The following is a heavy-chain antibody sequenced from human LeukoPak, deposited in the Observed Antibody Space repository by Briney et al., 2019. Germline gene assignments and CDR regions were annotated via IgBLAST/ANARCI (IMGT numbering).Heavy chain of an antibody. CDR1: GFTFSSYA. V-gene: IGHV3-30-3*01. J-gene: IGHJ3*02. CDR2: ISYDGSNK. D-gene: IGHD2-15*01. Sequence: PGGSLRLSCAASGFTFSSYAVHWVRQAPGKGLEWVAVISYDGSNKYYADSVKGRFTISRDNSKNTLSLQMNSLRAEDTAVYYCARGQDIVVVVAATPGPSDAFDIWGQGTMVTVSS. CDR3: ARGQDIVVVVAATPGPSDAFDI.